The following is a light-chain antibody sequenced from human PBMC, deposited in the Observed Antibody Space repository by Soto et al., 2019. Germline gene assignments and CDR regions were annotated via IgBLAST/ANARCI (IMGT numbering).Light chain of an antibody. CDR1: QSISTH. V-gene: IGKV1-39*01. CDR3: QQSYTSWWT. J-gene: IGKJ1*01. CDR2: AAS. Sequence: IQTTCPPSCLSASVGDRASISRRASQSISTHLSWYQQKPGKAPKLLIYAASSLQSWVPSRFTGSGSGTDFTLTISSLQPEDFATYYCQQSYTSWWTFGQGTKVDIK.